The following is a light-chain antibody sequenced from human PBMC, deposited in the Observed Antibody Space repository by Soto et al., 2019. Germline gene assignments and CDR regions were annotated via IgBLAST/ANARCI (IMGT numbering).Light chain of an antibody. Sequence: DIQMTQSPSSVSASVGDRVTITCRASQDISTWLAWYQQIPGKAPKLLIFAASNLQSRVPYRFRGSGSGTDFTLTISGLQPEDFETYYCQQASGFPFTLGPGTKVDIK. CDR3: QQASGFPFT. J-gene: IGKJ3*01. V-gene: IGKV1-12*01. CDR2: AAS. CDR1: QDISTW.